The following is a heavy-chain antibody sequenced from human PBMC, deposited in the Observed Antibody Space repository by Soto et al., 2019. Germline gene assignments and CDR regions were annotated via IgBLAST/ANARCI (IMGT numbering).Heavy chain of an antibody. CDR2: ISAYNGNT. D-gene: IGHD3-3*01. Sequence: GLEWMGWISAYNGNTNYAQKLQGRVTMTTDTSTSTAYMELRSLRSDDTAVYHCAREVNYDFGIGYYFSVFDLWVKGTLVIGTS. J-gene: IGHJ5*02. V-gene: IGHV1-18*01. CDR3: AREVNYDFGIGYYFSVFDL.